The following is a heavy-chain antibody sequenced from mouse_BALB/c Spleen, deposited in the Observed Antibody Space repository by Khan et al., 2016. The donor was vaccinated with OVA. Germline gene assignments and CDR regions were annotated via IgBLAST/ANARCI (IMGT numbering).Heavy chain of an antibody. CDR2: ISYSGNT. CDR1: GYSITSDYA. CDR3: ARVYWGDFDY. Sequence: EVQLQESGPGLVKPSQSLSLTCTVTGYSITSDYAWNWIRQFPGNKLEWMGFISYSGNTNYNPSLKSRISITRDTSKNQFFLQLNSVTTEDTATYYCARVYWGDFDYCGQGTTLTVSS. D-gene: IGHD1-1*01. J-gene: IGHJ2*01. V-gene: IGHV3-2*02.